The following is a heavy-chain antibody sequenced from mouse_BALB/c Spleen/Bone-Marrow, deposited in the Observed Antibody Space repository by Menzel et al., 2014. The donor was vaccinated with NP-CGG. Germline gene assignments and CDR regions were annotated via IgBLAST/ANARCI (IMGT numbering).Heavy chain of an antibody. J-gene: IGHJ4*01. CDR3: AREGRGYYGSSGAAMDY. Sequence: VKVVESGPGLVAPSQSLSLTCTVSGFSLTSYGVHWVRQPPGKGLEWLGVIWAGGSTSYNSALMSRLSINQDNSKSQVFLKLNSLQTDDTATYYCAREGRGYYGSSGAAMDYWGQGTSVTVSS. D-gene: IGHD1-1*01. V-gene: IGHV2-9*02. CDR2: IWAGGST. CDR1: GFSLTSYG.